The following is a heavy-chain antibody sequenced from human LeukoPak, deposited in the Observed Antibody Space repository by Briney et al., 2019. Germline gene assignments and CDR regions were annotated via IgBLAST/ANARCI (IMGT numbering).Heavy chain of an antibody. V-gene: IGHV3-9*03. D-gene: IGHD6-19*01. CDR3: AKGGIAVAGTWFDP. J-gene: IGHJ5*02. Sequence: GGSLRLSCAASGFTFSSYWMSWVRQAPGKGLECVSGISWNGGNIGYADSVKGRFIISRDNARNSLYLQMNSLRAEDMALYYCAKGGIAVAGTWFDPWGQGTLVTVSS. CDR1: GFTFSSYW. CDR2: ISWNGGNI.